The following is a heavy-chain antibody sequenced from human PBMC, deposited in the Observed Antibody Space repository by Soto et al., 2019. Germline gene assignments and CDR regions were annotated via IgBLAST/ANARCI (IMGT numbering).Heavy chain of an antibody. CDR3: VEEAAAIHYGMDV. J-gene: IGHJ6*02. D-gene: IGHD2-2*01. V-gene: IGHV3-30*03. CDR1: GSTFSSYG. CDR2: ISYDGSNK. Sequence: QVQLVESGGGVVQPGRSLRLSCAASGSTFSSYGMHWVRQAPGKGLEWVAVISYDGSNKYYAESVKGRFTISRDNSKNTLYLQMNILRAEDTAVYYCVEEAAAIHYGMDVWCQGTTVTVSS.